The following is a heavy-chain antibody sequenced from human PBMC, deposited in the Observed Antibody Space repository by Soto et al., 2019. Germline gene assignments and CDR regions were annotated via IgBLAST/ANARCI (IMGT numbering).Heavy chain of an antibody. J-gene: IGHJ6*02. D-gene: IGHD2-2*01. Sequence: QVQLVQSGAEVKKPGSSVKVSCKASGGTFSSYAISWVRQAPGQGLEWMGGIIPIFGTANYAQKFQGRVTITADESTSTAYRELSSLRSEDTAVYYCARAFIQDIVVVPAAYYYYYGMDVWGQGTTVTVSS. CDR1: GGTFSSYA. CDR2: IIPIFGTA. CDR3: ARAFIQDIVVVPAAYYYYYGMDV. V-gene: IGHV1-69*01.